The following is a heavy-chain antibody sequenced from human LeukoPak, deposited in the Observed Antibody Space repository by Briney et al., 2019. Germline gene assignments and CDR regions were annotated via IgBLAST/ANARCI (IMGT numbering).Heavy chain of an antibody. V-gene: IGHV4-39*01. CDR3: ATTVTTRYYFDY. Sequence: SETLSLTCTVSGGSISTSRHYWGWIRQPPGKGLEWIGNMYYSGSTYYNPSLKSRVTISVDTHKSRFSLKLSSVTAADTAVYYCATTVTTRYYFDYWGQGTLVTVSS. CDR1: GGSISTSRHY. J-gene: IGHJ4*02. CDR2: MYYSGST. D-gene: IGHD4-17*01.